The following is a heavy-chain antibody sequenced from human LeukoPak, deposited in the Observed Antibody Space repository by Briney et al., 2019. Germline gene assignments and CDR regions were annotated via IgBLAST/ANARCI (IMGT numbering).Heavy chain of an antibody. J-gene: IGHJ6*02. CDR1: GYIFTNNW. V-gene: IGHV5-51*01. CDR3: ARSDAVAGTGGYYYYGMDV. D-gene: IGHD6-19*01. Sequence: RGESLKISCQGSGYIFTNNWIGWVRQMPGKGLEWMGIIYPGDSDTRYSPSFQGQVTISADKSISTAYLQWSSLKASDTAVYYCARSDAVAGTGGYYYYGMDVWGQGTTVTVSS. CDR2: IYPGDSDT.